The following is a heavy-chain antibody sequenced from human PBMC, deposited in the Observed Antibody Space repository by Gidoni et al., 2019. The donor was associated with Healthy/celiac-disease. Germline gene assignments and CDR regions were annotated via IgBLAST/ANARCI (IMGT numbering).Heavy chain of an antibody. CDR1: GYTFTSNG. V-gene: IGHV1-18*01. J-gene: IGHJ4*02. CDR2: ISAYHGNT. D-gene: IGHD3-3*01. CDR3: ARGGRFGVWSPLYYFDY. Sequence: QLVQPGAEAKKPGASVKVSSTASGYTFTSNGISWVRQAPGQGLEWMGWISAYHGNTNYAQKLQGRVTMTTDTSTSTAYMELRSLRSDDTAVYYCARGGRFGVWSPLYYFDYWGQGTLVTVSS.